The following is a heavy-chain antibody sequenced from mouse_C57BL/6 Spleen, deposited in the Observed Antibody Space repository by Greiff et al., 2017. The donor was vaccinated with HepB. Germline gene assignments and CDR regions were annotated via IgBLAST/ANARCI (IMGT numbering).Heavy chain of an antibody. V-gene: IGHV1-80*01. CDR2: IYPGDGAT. Sequence: VQLQQSGAELVKPGASVKISCKASGYAFSSYWMNWVKQRPGKGLAWIGQIYPGDGATNYNGKFKGKATLTAAKSSSTAYMQLSSLTSEDSAVYFCARERGDWYFDVWGTGTTVTVSS. J-gene: IGHJ1*03. CDR3: ARERGDWYFDV. CDR1: GYAFSSYW.